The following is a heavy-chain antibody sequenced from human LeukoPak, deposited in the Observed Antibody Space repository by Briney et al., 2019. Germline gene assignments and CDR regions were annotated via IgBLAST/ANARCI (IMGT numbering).Heavy chain of an antibody. CDR2: INHSGST. D-gene: IGHD6-13*01. CDR3: ASGPSSTQNNCFDP. CDR1: GGSFSGYY. Sequence: SETLSLTCAVYGGSFSGYYWSWIRQPPRKGLEWIGEINHSGSTNYNPSLKSRVTISVDTSKNQFSLKLSSVTAADEAVYYCASGPSSTQNNCFDPWGQGTLVTVSS. V-gene: IGHV4-34*01. J-gene: IGHJ5*02.